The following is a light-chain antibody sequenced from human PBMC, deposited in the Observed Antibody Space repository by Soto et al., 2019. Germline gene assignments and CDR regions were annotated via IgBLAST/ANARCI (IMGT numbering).Light chain of an antibody. CDR3: QQYASSPWT. J-gene: IGKJ1*01. CDR1: QSVTSNY. V-gene: IGKV3-20*01. Sequence: EIVLTQSPGTLSLSPGARATLSCRASQSVTSNYLAWYQQKPGQAPSLLIYGASARAAGIPDRFSGSGTGTDFALTISGLEPEDFAVYFCQQYASSPWTFGQGTKVEIK. CDR2: GAS.